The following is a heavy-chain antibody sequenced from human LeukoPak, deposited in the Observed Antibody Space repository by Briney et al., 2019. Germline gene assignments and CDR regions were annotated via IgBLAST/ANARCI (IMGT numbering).Heavy chain of an antibody. Sequence: EASVKVSCKASGYTFTGYYMHWVRQAPGQGLEWMGWINPNSGGTNYAQKFQGRVTMTRDTSISTAYMELSRLRSDDTAVYYCARAEVLLWFGESNPGGWFDPWGQGTLVTVSS. CDR3: ARAEVLLWFGESNPGGWFDP. CDR1: GYTFTGYY. J-gene: IGHJ5*02. CDR2: INPNSGGT. V-gene: IGHV1-2*02. D-gene: IGHD3-10*01.